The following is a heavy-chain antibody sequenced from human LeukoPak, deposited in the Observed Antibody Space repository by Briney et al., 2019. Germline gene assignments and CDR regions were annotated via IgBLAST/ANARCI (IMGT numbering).Heavy chain of an antibody. J-gene: IGHJ5*02. CDR1: GGSFSGYY. CDR3: ARGRGWFDP. Sequence: SETLSLTCAVYGGSFSGYYWSWIRQPPGKGLEWIGEINHSVSTNYNPPLNSRVTISVETSKNQFSLKLSSVTAADTAVYYCARGRGWFDPWGQGTLVTVSS. V-gene: IGHV4-34*01. CDR2: INHSVST.